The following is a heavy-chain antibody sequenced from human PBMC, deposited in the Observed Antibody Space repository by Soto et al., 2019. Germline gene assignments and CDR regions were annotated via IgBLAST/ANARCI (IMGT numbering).Heavy chain of an antibody. D-gene: IGHD3-9*01. CDR1: GYSFTSYW. CDR3: ARHLRSTYYDILTGSSSPKFDY. V-gene: IGHV5-10-1*01. J-gene: IGHJ4*02. CDR2: IDPSDSYT. Sequence: PGESLKISCKGSGYSFTSYWISWVRQMPGKGLEWMGRIDPSDSYTNYSPSFQGHVTISADKSISTAYLQWSSLKASDTAMYYCARHLRSTYYDILTGSSSPKFDYWGQGTLVTVSS.